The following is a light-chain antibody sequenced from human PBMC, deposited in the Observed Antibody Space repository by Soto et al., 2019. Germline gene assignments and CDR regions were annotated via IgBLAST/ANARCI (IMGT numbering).Light chain of an antibody. CDR1: SSDVCGYNY. J-gene: IGLJ1*01. V-gene: IGLV2-8*01. Sequence: QSALTQPPSASGSPGQSVTISCTGTSSDVCGYNYVSWYQHHPGKAPKLIIYEVYKRPSGVPDRFSGSKSGNTAALTVSGLQAEDVADYYCSSYVGTNSYVFGTGTKLTVL. CDR2: EVY. CDR3: SSYVGTNSYV.